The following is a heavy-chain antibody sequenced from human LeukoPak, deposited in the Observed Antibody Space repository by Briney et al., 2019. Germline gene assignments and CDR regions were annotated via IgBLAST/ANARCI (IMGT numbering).Heavy chain of an antibody. D-gene: IGHD2/OR15-2a*01. V-gene: IGHV3-64*01. CDR1: GFTFSSYA. CDR3: ARVLVAFDI. CDR2: ISSNGGST. Sequence: PGGSLRLSCAASGFTFSSYAMHWVRQAPGKGLEYVSAISSNGGSTYYANSVKGRFTISRDNSKNTLYLQMGSLRAEDTAVYYWARVLVAFDIWGQGTMVTVSS. J-gene: IGHJ3*02.